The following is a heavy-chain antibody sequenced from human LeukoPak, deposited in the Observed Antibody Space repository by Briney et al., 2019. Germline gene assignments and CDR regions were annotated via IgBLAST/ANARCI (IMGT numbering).Heavy chain of an antibody. J-gene: IGHJ3*02. D-gene: IGHD6-19*01. CDR2: IYSGGST. Sequence: GGSLRLSCAASGFTFSNAWMSWVRQAPGKGLEWVSVIYSGGSTYYADSVKGRFTISRDNSKNTLYLQMNSLRAEDTAVYYCARDLGGIAVADAFDIWGQGTMVTVSS. CDR3: ARDLGGIAVADAFDI. CDR1: GFTFSNAW. V-gene: IGHV3-66*01.